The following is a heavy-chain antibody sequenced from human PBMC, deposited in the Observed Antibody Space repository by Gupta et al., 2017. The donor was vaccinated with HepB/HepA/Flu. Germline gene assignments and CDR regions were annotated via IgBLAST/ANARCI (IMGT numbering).Heavy chain of an antibody. CDR2: VSPNSGRT. Sequence: QVQLVQSGAEVKKPGASVTVSCQSSGYTFTSLDINWVRQAAGQGLEWMGWVSPNSGRTDYAQKFQGRITRTRDTSINTVYMELSSLTFEDTAVYYCARGIAEGVDFWGQGTLVTVSS. CDR1: GYTFTSLD. CDR3: ARGIAEGVDF. V-gene: IGHV1-8*01. D-gene: IGHD6-13*01. J-gene: IGHJ4*02.